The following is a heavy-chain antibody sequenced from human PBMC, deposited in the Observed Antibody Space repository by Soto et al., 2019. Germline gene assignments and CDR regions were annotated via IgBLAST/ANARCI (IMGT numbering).Heavy chain of an antibody. D-gene: IGHD6-13*01. V-gene: IGHV4-30-4*01. CDR3: ARALPGAAAGTYWFDP. J-gene: IGHJ5*02. Sequence: SETLSLTCTVSGGSISSGDYYWSWIRQPPGKGLEWIGYIYYSGSTYYNPSLKSRVTISVDTSKNQFSLKLSSVTAADTAVYYCARALPGAAAGTYWFDPWGQGTLVTVSS. CDR1: GGSISSGDYY. CDR2: IYYSGST.